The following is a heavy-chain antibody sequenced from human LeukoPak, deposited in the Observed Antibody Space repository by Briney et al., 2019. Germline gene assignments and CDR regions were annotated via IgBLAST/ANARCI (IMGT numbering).Heavy chain of an antibody. CDR2: IYPGDSDT. V-gene: IGHV5-51*01. CDR3: ARLVPDYDFWSGPVGY. J-gene: IGHJ4*02. Sequence: GESLKISCKGSGYIFTSYWIGWVRQMPGKGLEWMGIIYPGDSDTRYSPSLQGQVTISADKSISTAYLQWSSLKASDTAMYYCARLVPDYDFWSGPVGYWGQGTLVTVSS. CDR1: GYIFTSYW. D-gene: IGHD3-3*01.